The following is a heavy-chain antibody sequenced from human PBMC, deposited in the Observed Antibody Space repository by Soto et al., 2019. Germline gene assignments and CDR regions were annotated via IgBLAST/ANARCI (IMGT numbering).Heavy chain of an antibody. CDR2: ITPLSDVP. D-gene: IGHD3-16*01. CDR1: GGTFNSYI. CDR3: ARDAAQASLGRPYGGDF. Sequence: QVQMVQSGAEVKKPGSSVKVSCTASGGTFNSYIFNWIRQAPGQGLEWMGRITPLSDVPVYAQRFQGRVTITADRSTGTSYMELTNLRPDDTAVFFCARDAAQASLGRPYGGDFWGQGTLVIVSS. J-gene: IGHJ4*02. V-gene: IGHV1-69*04.